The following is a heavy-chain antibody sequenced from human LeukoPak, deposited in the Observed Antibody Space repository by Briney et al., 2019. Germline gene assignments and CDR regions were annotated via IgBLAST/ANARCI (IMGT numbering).Heavy chain of an antibody. D-gene: IGHD4-17*01. J-gene: IGHJ5*02. CDR2: IYHSGST. CDR1: GYSISSGYY. V-gene: IGHV4-38-2*01. Sequence: PSETLSLTCAVSGYSISSGYYWGWIRQPPGKGLEWIGSIYHSGSTYYNPSLKSRVTISVDTSKNQFSLKLSSVTAADTAVYYCARASFITVTTLGWFDPWGQGTLVTVSS. CDR3: ARASFITVTTLGWFDP.